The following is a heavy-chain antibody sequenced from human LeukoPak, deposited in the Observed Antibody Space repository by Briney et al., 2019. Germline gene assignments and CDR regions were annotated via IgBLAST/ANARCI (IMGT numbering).Heavy chain of an antibody. V-gene: IGHV4-59*08. CDR1: GGSISGYY. J-gene: IGHJ4*02. D-gene: IGHD3-22*01. Sequence: SETLSLTCTVSGGSISGYYWSWIRQPPGRRLEYIGYIYYSGSTDYNPSLKSRITISVDTSKNQFSLKLSSVTAADTAVYYCARHYYDSSGYYYFDYWGQGTLVTVSS. CDR3: ARHYYDSSGYYYFDY. CDR2: IYYSGST.